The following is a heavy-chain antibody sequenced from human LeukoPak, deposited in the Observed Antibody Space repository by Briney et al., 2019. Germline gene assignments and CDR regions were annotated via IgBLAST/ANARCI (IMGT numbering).Heavy chain of an antibody. V-gene: IGHV3-66*02. Sequence: PGGSLRLSCAASGFTVSSNYMSWVRQAPGKGLEWVSVIYSGGSTYYADSVKGRFTISRDNSKNTLYLQMNSLRVEDTAVYYCARVDSSGYFGAFDIWGQGTLVTVSS. CDR2: IYSGGST. D-gene: IGHD3-22*01. CDR1: GFTVSSNY. J-gene: IGHJ3*02. CDR3: ARVDSSGYFGAFDI.